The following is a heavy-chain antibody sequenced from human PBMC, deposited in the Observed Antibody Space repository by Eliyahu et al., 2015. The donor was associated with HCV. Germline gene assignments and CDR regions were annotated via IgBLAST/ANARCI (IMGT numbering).Heavy chain of an antibody. J-gene: IGHJ6*02. CDR1: GFTFXYHX. CDR3: ATPNYGSGSYMSLGMDV. D-gene: IGHD3-10*01. CDR2: ISSSGSVI. V-gene: IGHV3-21*02. Sequence: EVQLVESGGGLVKPGGSLRLSCAASGFTFXYHXMNWVRQAPGKGXEXVSYISSSGSVISYADSVKGRFTISRDNAKNSLYLQMNSLRAEDTAVYYCATPNYGSGSYMSLGMDVWGQGTTVTVSS.